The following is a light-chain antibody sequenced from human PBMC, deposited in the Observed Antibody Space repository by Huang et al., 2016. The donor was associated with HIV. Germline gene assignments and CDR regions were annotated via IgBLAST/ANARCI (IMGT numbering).Light chain of an antibody. CDR2: GSS. J-gene: IGKJ1*01. V-gene: IGKV3-20*01. Sequence: EIVLTQSPDTLSLSPGERGALSCRASQNVTNDYLAWYQQKSGQAPRLLIYGSSGRATGVPVRFGGRGSGAEFILTIDRLESEDFASYYCQQYSTLPWTFGPGTKLEVK. CDR1: QNVTNDY. CDR3: QQYSTLPWT.